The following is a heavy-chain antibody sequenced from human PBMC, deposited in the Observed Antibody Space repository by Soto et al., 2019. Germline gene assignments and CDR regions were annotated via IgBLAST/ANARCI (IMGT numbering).Heavy chain of an antibody. CDR2: IYYSGST. J-gene: IGHJ6*03. CDR3: ATLWFGELFPHEGYYYYMDV. CDR1: GGSISSSSYY. D-gene: IGHD3-10*01. Sequence: SETLSLTCTVSGGSISSSSYYWGWIRQPPGKGLEWIGSIYYSGSTYYNPSLKSRVTISVDTSKNQFSLKLSSVTAADTAVYYCATLWFGELFPHEGYYYYMDVWGKGTTVTVSS. V-gene: IGHV4-39*01.